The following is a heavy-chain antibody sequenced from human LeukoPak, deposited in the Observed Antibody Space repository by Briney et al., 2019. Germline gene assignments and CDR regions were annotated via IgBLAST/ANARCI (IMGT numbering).Heavy chain of an antibody. CDR1: GFTFSSYS. CDR3: ARVSTGIVVVPAAIGWFDP. J-gene: IGHJ5*02. V-gene: IGHV3-48*01. D-gene: IGHD2-2*02. CDR2: ISSSSSTI. Sequence: GGSLRLSCAASGFTFSSYSMNWVRQAPGKGLEWVSYISSSSSTIYYADSVKGRFTISRDNAKNSLYLQMNSLRAEDTAVYYCARVSTGIVVVPAAIGWFDPWGQGTLVTVSS.